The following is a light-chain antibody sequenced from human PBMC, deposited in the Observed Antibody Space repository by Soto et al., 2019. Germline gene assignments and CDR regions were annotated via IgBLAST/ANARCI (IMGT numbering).Light chain of an antibody. V-gene: IGLV3-21*02. CDR3: QVWDSSSDHFV. CDR2: DDR. J-gene: IGLJ1*01. Sequence: SYELTQPHSVSVATGQTARITCGGHNIRSKSVHWYQQKPGQAPVLVVYDDRDRPSGIPERFSGSNSGNTATLTISRVEAGDEAEYYCQVWDSSSDHFVFGTGTKVTVL. CDR1: NIRSKS.